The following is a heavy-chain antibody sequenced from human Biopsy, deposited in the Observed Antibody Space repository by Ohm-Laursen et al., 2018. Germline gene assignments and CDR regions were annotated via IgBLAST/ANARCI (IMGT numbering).Heavy chain of an antibody. J-gene: IGHJ6*02. CDR3: ARAFRGQYFYYYYGMDV. CDR2: ISWDGRTR. Sequence: SLRLSCAVSGFTFDDYGMHWVRQAPGKGLEWVSLISWDGRTRYYADSVKGRFTISRDNSKNSLYLQMNSLRLEDTALYFCARAFRGQYFYYYYGMDVWGQGTTVTVSS. V-gene: IGHV3-43D*04. D-gene: IGHD3-9*01. CDR1: GFTFDDYG.